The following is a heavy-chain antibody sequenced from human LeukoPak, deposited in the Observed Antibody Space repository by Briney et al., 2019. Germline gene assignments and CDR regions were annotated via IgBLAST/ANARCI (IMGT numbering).Heavy chain of an antibody. CDR2: IKQDGSEK. Sequence: TGRSLRLSCAASGLTFSSYGMHWVRQAPGKGLEWVANIKQDGSEKYYVDSVKGRFTISRDNAKNSLYLQMNSLRAEDTAVFYCARDGTYTDYDPDFDIWGQGTLVTVSS. CDR1: GLTFSSYG. CDR3: ARDGTYTDYDPDFDI. J-gene: IGHJ4*02. V-gene: IGHV3-7*04. D-gene: IGHD5-12*01.